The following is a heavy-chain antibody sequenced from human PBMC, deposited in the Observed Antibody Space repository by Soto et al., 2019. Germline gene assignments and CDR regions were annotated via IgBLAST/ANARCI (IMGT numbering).Heavy chain of an antibody. CDR2: INPNSGGT. D-gene: IGHD6-6*01. Sequence: TGRYRCSARHAPGQGLEWMGWINPNSGGTNYAQKFQGWVTMTRDTSISTAYMELSRLRSDDTAVYYCAREIPYSSSSPLDYWGQGTLVTVSS. V-gene: IGHV1-2*04. CDR1: TGRY. CDR3: AREIPYSSSSPLDY. J-gene: IGHJ4*02.